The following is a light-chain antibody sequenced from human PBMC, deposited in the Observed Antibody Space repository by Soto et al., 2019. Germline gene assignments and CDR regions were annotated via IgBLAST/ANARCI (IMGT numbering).Light chain of an antibody. Sequence: EIVLTQSPATLSLSPGERATLFCRASQSVKTYLAWYQQRPGQAPRLLISDASNRASGSPARFSGSGSGTDFSLTISSLEPEDFAVYYCQQRSTWPAITFGRGTRLDIX. CDR3: QQRSTWPAIT. J-gene: IGKJ5*01. V-gene: IGKV3-11*01. CDR2: DAS. CDR1: QSVKTY.